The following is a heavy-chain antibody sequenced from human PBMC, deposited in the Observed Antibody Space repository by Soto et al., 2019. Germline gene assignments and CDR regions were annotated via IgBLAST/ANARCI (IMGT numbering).Heavy chain of an antibody. D-gene: IGHD3-3*01. J-gene: IGHJ3*02. V-gene: IGHV4-30-2*01. CDR3: ARHDFYHRSFDI. Sequence: SETLSLTCAVSGGSISSGGFSWTWIRQPPGKGLEFIGYIYYSGGTYYNPSLKSRVTTSVDRSKNQFSLRLSSVTAADTALYYCARHDFYHRSFDIWGQGTLVTVSS. CDR2: IYYSGGT. CDR1: GGSISSGGFS.